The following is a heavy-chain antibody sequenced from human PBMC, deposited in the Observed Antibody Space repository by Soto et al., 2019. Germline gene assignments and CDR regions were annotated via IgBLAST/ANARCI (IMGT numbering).Heavy chain of an antibody. CDR3: ATVFFVGGPTITYYYGIDV. CDR2: IYSAGNT. V-gene: IGHV3-66*01. CDR1: GFTVSSNY. D-gene: IGHD3-10*01. Sequence: PGGSLRLSCAASGFTVSSNYMSWVRQAPGKGQEWISIIYSAGNTYYADSVKGRFTISRDNSKNTLYLQMNSLGAEDTAVYYCATVFFVGGPTITYYYGIDVLRQGTTVSVSS. J-gene: IGHJ6*02.